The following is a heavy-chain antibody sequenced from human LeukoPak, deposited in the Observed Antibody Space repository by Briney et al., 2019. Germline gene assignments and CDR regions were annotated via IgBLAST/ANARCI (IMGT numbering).Heavy chain of an antibody. Sequence: GGSLRLSCAASGFTFSSYAMSWVRQAPGKGLEWVSGISWNSGSIGYADSVKGRFTISRDNAKNSLYLQMNSLRAEDTALYYCAKGRSSSIAAAFDAFDIWGQGTMVTVSS. CDR3: AKGRSSSIAAAFDAFDI. J-gene: IGHJ3*02. D-gene: IGHD6-13*01. CDR1: GFTFSSYA. V-gene: IGHV3-9*01. CDR2: ISWNSGSI.